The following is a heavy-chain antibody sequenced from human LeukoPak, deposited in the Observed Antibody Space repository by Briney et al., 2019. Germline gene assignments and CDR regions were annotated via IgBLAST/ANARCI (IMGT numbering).Heavy chain of an antibody. CDR2: IIPIFGTA. Sequence: GASVKVSCKASGGTFSSYAISWVRQAPGQGLEWMGGIIPIFGTANYAQKFQGRVTITADESTSTAYMELSSLGSEDTAVYYCARVGVVVPAAILGDYYYGMDVWGQGTTVTVSS. CDR3: ARVGVVVPAAILGDYYYGMDV. J-gene: IGHJ6*02. CDR1: GGTFSSYA. V-gene: IGHV1-69*13. D-gene: IGHD2-2*02.